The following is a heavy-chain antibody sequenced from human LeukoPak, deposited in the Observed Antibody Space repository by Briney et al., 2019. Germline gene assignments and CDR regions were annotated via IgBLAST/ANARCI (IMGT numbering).Heavy chain of an antibody. D-gene: IGHD6-19*01. J-gene: IGHJ5*02. CDR3: GRDQSEAVAGTGWFDP. CDR1: GGSISSYY. V-gene: IGHV4-59*01. CDR2: IYYSGST. Sequence: SETLSLTCTVSGGSISSYYWSWIRQPPGKGLEWIGYIYYSGSTNYNPSLKSRVTISVDTSKNQFSLKLSSVTAADTAVYYCGRDQSEAVAGTGWFDPWGQGTLVTASS.